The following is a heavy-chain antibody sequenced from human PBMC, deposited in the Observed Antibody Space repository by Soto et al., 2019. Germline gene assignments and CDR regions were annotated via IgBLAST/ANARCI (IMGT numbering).Heavy chain of an antibody. V-gene: IGHV4-34*01. CDR2: IRHNGDT. Sequence: QVQLRQWGAGLLKPSETLSLTCVVSGGSFTDYMWTWIRQSPEKGLEWIGEIRHNGDTDSKPSLRSRLTMSLDTSKNQFSLHLSSVTSADTAVYFCAGGPDYGDYDAWGQGTLVTVSS. J-gene: IGHJ5*02. CDR3: AGGPDYGDYDA. D-gene: IGHD4-17*01. CDR1: GGSFTDYM.